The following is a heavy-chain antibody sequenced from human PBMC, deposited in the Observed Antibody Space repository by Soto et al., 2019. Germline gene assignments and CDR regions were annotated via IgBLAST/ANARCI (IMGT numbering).Heavy chain of an antibody. CDR3: AKGVKVQLWQYNWFDP. CDR2: IFYDVSNN. J-gene: IGHJ5*02. D-gene: IGHD5-18*01. V-gene: IGHV3-30*02. CDR1: GFTFSTSW. Sequence: GGSLRLSCAASGFTFSTSWMHWVRQAAGKGLVWVACIFYDVSNNYFADSVKGRFTCSRDNSKNTLYLQMNILRAEDTAVYYCAKGVKVQLWQYNWFDPWGQGTLVTVSS.